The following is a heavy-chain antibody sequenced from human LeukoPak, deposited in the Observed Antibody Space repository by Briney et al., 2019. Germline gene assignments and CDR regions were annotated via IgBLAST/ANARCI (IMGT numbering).Heavy chain of an antibody. CDR2: ISYDGSNK. V-gene: IGHV3-30*06. D-gene: IGHD2-2*01. Sequence: PGRSLRLSCAASGFTFSSYGMHWVRQAPGKGLEWVAAISYDGSNKYYADSVKGRFTISRDNSKNTLYLQMNSLRAEDTAVYYCAKDRHIPAARVHYYYFYGMDVWGQGTTVTVSS. CDR1: GFTFSSYG. J-gene: IGHJ6*02. CDR3: AKDRHIPAARVHYYYFYGMDV.